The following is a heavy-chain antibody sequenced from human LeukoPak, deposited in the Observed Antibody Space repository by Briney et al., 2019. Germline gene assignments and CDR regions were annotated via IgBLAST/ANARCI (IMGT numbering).Heavy chain of an antibody. J-gene: IGHJ4*02. Sequence: PGGSLRLSCAASGFTFSSYWMNWVRQAPGRGPEWVAHIKQDGSEKYYLDSVKGRFTISRDNAKNSLYLQMSSLRAEDTAVYYCAKYTRVVAAPWYFDYWGQGTLVTVSS. CDR1: GFTFSSYW. CDR3: AKYTRVVAAPWYFDY. V-gene: IGHV3-7*03. CDR2: IKQDGSEK. D-gene: IGHD3-22*01.